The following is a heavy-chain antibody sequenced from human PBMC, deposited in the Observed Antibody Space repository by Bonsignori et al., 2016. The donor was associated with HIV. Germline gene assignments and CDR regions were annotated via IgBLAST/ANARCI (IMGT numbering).Heavy chain of an antibody. CDR3: ARSNYDSSGYYYVLSTEYFQH. J-gene: IGHJ1*01. Sequence: PGKGLEWIGYIYYSGSTNYNPSLKSRVTISVDTSKNQFSLKLSSVTAADTAVYYCARSNYDSSGYYYVLSTEYFQHWGQGTLVTVSS. D-gene: IGHD3-22*01. V-gene: IGHV4-59*13. CDR2: IYYSGST.